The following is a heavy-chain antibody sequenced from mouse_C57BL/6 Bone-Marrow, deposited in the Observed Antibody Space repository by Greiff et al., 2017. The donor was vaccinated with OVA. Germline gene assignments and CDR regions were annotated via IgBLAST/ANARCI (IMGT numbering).Heavy chain of an antibody. D-gene: IGHD2-2*01. Sequence: VQLQQSGAELVRPGASVKMSCTASGFNIKDDYMHWVKQRPEQGLEWIGWIDPENGDTEYASKFQGKATITADTSSNTAYLQLSSLTSEDTAVDYCTTSRGYPWFAYWGQGTLVTVSA. J-gene: IGHJ3*01. CDR3: TTSRGYPWFAY. CDR1: GFNIKDDY. V-gene: IGHV14-4*01. CDR2: IDPENGDT.